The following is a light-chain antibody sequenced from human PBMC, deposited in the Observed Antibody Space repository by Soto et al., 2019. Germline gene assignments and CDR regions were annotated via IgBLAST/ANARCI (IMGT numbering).Light chain of an antibody. CDR3: SLYSSNGSLI. V-gene: IGLV2-18*01. Sequence: TAPPSVSGSPGQSIAIACTATTTYIDNYDSVSRYQQPPGRALKLIIYDVNNRPSGGPDRFSGSTSGNTASLTISGLQAEDETDYFCSLYSSNGSLIFGPGTKVTVL. J-gene: IGLJ1*01. CDR2: DVN. CDR1: TTYIDNYDS.